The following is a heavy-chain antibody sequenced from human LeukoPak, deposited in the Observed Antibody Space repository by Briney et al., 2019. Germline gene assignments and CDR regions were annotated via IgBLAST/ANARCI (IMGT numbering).Heavy chain of an antibody. CDR2: IRYDGSNK. CDR1: GFTFSSYG. J-gene: IGHJ4*02. V-gene: IGHV3-30*02. Sequence: GGSLRLSCAASGFTFSSYGMHWVRQAPGKGLEWVAFIRYDGSNKYYADSVKGRFTISRDNSKNTLYLQMNSLRAEDTAVYYCARRYCSSTSCHTDRKETGYFDYWGQGTLVTVSS. D-gene: IGHD2-2*02. CDR3: ARRYCSSTSCHTDRKETGYFDY.